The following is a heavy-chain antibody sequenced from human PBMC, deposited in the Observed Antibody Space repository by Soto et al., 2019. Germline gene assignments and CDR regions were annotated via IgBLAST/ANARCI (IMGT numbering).Heavy chain of an antibody. CDR1: GVTFSSYA. J-gene: IGHJ4*02. Sequence: QVQLVQSGAELKKPGSSVKVSCSASGVTFSSYAFTWVRQAPGQGLEWMGNIIPVFRTSNYAQGFQGRLTISADESTTPIYWELRSLRSEDTAVYFCAKDGLWDGGGGESWGQGPLVIVSS. CDR3: AKDGLWDGGGGES. CDR2: IIPVFRTS. D-gene: IGHD3-16*01. V-gene: IGHV1-69*18.